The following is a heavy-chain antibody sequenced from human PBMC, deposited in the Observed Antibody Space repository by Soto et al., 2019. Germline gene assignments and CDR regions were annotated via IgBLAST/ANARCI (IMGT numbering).Heavy chain of an antibody. CDR3: ARAPPYTGTTLKSDY. Sequence: ASGKVSCKASGYTFTSYGIHWVRQAPGQRLEWMGWISAYNGNTNYAQKLQGRVTMTTDTSTSTAYMELRSLRSDDTAVYYCARAPPYTGTTLKSDYWGQGTLVTVSS. CDR1: GYTFTSYG. D-gene: IGHD3-16*01. V-gene: IGHV1-18*01. CDR2: ISAYNGNT. J-gene: IGHJ4*02.